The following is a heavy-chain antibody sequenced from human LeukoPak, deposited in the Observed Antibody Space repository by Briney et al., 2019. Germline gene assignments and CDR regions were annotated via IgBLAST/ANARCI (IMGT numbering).Heavy chain of an antibody. J-gene: IGHJ3*01. CDR3: ARDSPFLLPGTGDAFDV. D-gene: IGHD6-13*01. V-gene: IGHV1-18*01. Sequence: ASVKVSCKASGYSFSNFGISWVRQAPGHGLQWMGWISGFHGKTNYAQILQGRVTMTTDTSTNTAYMELRSLRSDDTALYYCARDSPFLLPGTGDAFDVWGQGTMVTVSS. CDR1: GYSFSNFG. CDR2: ISGFHGKT.